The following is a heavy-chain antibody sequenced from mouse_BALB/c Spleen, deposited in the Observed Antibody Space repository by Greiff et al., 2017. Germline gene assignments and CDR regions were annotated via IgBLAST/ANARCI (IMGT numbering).Heavy chain of an antibody. CDR1: GFTFSSYT. CDR2: ISSGGSYT. CDR3: ARHEGYDGYYWFAY. Sequence: EVKLVESGGGLVKPGGSLKLSCAASGFTFSSYTMSWVRQTPEKRLEWVATISSGGSYTYYPDSVKGRFTISRDNAKNTLYLQMSSLKSEDTAMYYCARHEGYDGYYWFAYWGQGTLVTVSA. D-gene: IGHD2-3*01. V-gene: IGHV5-6-4*01. J-gene: IGHJ3*01.